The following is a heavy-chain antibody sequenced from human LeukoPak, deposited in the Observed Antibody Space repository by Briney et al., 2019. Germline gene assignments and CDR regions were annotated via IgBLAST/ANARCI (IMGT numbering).Heavy chain of an antibody. CDR3: ASATAYFDY. D-gene: IGHD4-17*01. J-gene: IGHJ4*02. Sequence: SETLSLTCTVSGGSISSSGYYWGWIRQPPEKGLEWIGSIYSSGSTYYNPSLKSRVTISVDTSKNQFSLKLSSVTAADTAVYYCASATAYFDYWGQGTLVTVSS. CDR1: GGSISSSGYY. CDR2: IYSSGST. V-gene: IGHV4-39*07.